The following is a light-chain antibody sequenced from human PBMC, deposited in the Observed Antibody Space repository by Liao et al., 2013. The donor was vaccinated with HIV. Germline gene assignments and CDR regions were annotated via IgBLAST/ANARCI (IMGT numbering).Light chain of an antibody. CDR3: QVWDNTVDRVV. J-gene: IGLJ2*01. CDR2: QDT. V-gene: IGLV3-1*01. CDR1: KLGDKY. Sequence: SYELTQPPSVSVSPGQTASITCSGDKLGDKYACWYQQKPGQSPVLVIYQDTKRPSGIPERFSGSNSENTATLTISRVEAGDEADYHCQVWDNTVDRVVFGGGTKLAVL.